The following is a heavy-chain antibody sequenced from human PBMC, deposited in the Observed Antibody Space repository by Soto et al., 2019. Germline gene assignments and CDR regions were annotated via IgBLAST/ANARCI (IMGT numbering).Heavy chain of an antibody. CDR1: GGSISSSSYY. CDR3: ARAPPRTPFDY. V-gene: IGHV4-39*07. Sequence: SETLSLTCTVSGGSISSSSYYWGWIRQPPGKGLEWIGSIYYSGSTYYNPSLKRRVTISVDTSKNQFSLKLSSVTAADTAVYYCARAPPRTPFDYWGQGTLVTVSS. CDR2: IYYSGST. J-gene: IGHJ4*02.